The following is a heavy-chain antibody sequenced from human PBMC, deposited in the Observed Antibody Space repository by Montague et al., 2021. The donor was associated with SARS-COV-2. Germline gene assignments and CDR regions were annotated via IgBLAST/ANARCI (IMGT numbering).Heavy chain of an antibody. D-gene: IGHD3-10*01. CDR1: GYSFTSYW. CDR2: IYPGDSDT. CDR3: ASQGRLWFWEDPIDY. V-gene: IGHV5-51*01. J-gene: IGHJ4*02. Sequence: QSAAEVKKPGESLGISCKGSGYSFTSYWIGWVRQMPGKGLEWMGIIYPGDSDTRYSPSFQGQVTIPAAKSISTAYLQWSSLKASDTAMYYCASQGRLWFWEDPIDYWGQGTLVTVSS.